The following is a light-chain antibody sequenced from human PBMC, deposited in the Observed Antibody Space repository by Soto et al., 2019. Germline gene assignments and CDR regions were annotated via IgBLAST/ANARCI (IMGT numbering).Light chain of an antibody. V-gene: IGKV3-15*01. CDR2: GTS. CDR3: QHYESSSSIT. CDR1: QNISRS. Sequence: EIVMTQSPVTLSVSPGERATPSCRASQNISRSLAWYQQKPGQGPSLLIYGTSTRAGGVPARFSGGGSGTEFTLTITSLQSEDFAVYYCQHYESSSSITFGHGTRLEIK. J-gene: IGKJ5*01.